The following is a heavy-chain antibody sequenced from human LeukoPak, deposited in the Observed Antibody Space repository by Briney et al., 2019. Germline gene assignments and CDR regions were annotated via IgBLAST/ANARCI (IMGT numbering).Heavy chain of an antibody. CDR1: GASISAYY. CDR3: ARHLATTVTRGYSCHPMDV. Sequence: SETLSLTCTASGASISAYYWSWIRQPPGEGLEWIAYIAPSGSAVYNPSLNNRLTVSVDTSKNQFSLKLNSVTAADTAVYYCARHLATTVTRGYSCHPMDVWGKGTTVSVSS. J-gene: IGHJ6*03. CDR2: IAPSGSA. D-gene: IGHD4-17*01. V-gene: IGHV4-4*09.